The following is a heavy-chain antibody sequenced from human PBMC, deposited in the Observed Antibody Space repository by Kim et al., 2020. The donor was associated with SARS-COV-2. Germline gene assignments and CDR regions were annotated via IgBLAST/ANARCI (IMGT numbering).Heavy chain of an antibody. D-gene: IGHD3-22*01. CDR3: ARDLFGFDSSGYSQWYYYGMDV. V-gene: IGHV3-21*01. J-gene: IGHJ6*02. Sequence: GGSLRLSCAASGFTFSSYSMNWVRQAPGKGLEWVSSISSSSSYIYYADSVKGRFTISRDNAKNSLYLQMNSLRAEDTAVYYCARDLFGFDSSGYSQWYYYGMDVWAQGPTVTVSS. CDR1: GFTFSSYS. CDR2: ISSSSSYI.